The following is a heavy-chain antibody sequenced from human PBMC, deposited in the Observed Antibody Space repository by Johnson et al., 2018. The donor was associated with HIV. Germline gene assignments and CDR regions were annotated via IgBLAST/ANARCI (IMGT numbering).Heavy chain of an antibody. CDR1: GFIFSNFD. CDR2: IDTAGNT. J-gene: IGHJ3*02. Sequence: MQLVESGGGLVQPGGSLRLSCAASGFIFSNFDMHWVRQAAGRRLEWVSGIDTAGNTYYLGSVKGRFTISRENAKNSLYLQVNSLSAGDTALYYCARGSYDGDALDIWGQGTMVTVSS. CDR3: ARGSYDGDALDI. D-gene: IGHD3-16*01. V-gene: IGHV3-13*01.